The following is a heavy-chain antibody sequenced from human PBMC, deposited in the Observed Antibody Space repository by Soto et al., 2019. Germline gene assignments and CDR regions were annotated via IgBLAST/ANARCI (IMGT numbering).Heavy chain of an antibody. V-gene: IGHV3-23*01. CDR2: ITGYGATT. Sequence: EAQLLESGGGLVQPGGSLRLSCSASGFIFNNYAMSWVRQAPGKGLEWVSGITGYGATTYYAESVKGRFTISRDKSKNTLYLQMSTRTAEDTAVYYCARDPLLYDSDWYPNWFGPWGQGPLVTVSS. J-gene: IGHJ5*02. CDR3: ARDPLLYDSDWYPNWFGP. CDR1: GFIFNNYA. D-gene: IGHD6-19*01.